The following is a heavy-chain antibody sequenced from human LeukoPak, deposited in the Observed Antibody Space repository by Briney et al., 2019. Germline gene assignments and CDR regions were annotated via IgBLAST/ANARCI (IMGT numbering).Heavy chain of an antibody. J-gene: IGHJ4*02. V-gene: IGHV3-72*01. CDR1: GFTFSDHY. D-gene: IGHD2-15*01. CDR3: ARDDGGQGDY. Sequence: GGSLRLSCAASGFTFSDHYMDWVRQAPGKGLEWVGRSKNKANSYITQYAAFVQGRFTISRDDTKNSLYLQINSLKTEDTAVYYCARDDGGQGDYWGQGTLVTVSS. CDR2: SKNKANSYIT.